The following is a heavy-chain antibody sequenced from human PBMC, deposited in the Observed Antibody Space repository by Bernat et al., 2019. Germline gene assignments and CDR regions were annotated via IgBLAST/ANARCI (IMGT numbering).Heavy chain of an antibody. D-gene: IGHD3-22*01. J-gene: IGHJ4*02. CDR1: GFTFSSYA. CDR3: ARGTTMPVVVPGTSFDY. CDR2: ISGSGGTT. Sequence: EVQLLESGGGLVQPGGSLRLSCAASGFTFSSYAMSWVRQAPGKGLEWVSAISGSGGTTYYADSVKGRFTISRDNSKNSLYLQMNSLRAEDTAVYYCARGTTMPVVVPGTSFDYLGQGTLVTVSS. V-gene: IGHV3-23*01.